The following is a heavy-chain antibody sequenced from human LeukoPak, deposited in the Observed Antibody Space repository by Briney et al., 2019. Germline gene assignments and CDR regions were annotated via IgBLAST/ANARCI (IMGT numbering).Heavy chain of an antibody. Sequence: GESLKISCKGSGYSFTSYWIGWVRQMPGKGLEWMEIIYPGDSDTRYSPSFQGQVTISADKSISTAYLQWSSLKASDTAMYYCARHVRDIVAVPDYWGQGILVTVSS. J-gene: IGHJ4*02. D-gene: IGHD2-2*01. V-gene: IGHV5-51*01. CDR1: GYSFTSYW. CDR3: ARHVRDIVAVPDY. CDR2: IYPGDSDT.